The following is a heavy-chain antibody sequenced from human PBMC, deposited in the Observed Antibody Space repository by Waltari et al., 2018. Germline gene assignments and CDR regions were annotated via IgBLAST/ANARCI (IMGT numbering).Heavy chain of an antibody. Sequence: QVQLVQSGAEVKKPGASVKVSCRASGYPFTGYSMPWVRQAPGQGLEWMGRINPNSGGTNYAQKFQGRVTMTRDTSISTAYIELSRLRSDDTAVYYCARGHKLGVTIKHWGQGTLVTVSS. J-gene: IGHJ1*01. D-gene: IGHD1-7*01. CDR3: ARGHKLGVTIKH. V-gene: IGHV1-2*02. CDR1: GYPFTGYS. CDR2: INPNSGGT.